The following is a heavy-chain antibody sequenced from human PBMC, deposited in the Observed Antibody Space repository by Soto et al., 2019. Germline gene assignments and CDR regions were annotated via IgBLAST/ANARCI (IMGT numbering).Heavy chain of an antibody. D-gene: IGHD7-27*01. CDR3: ARAANTNWGKGDYYYGMDV. V-gene: IGHV3-21*01. Sequence: GGSLRLSCAASGFTFSSYSMNWVRQAPGKGLEWVSSISSSSSYIYYADSVKGRFTISRDNAKNSLYLQMNSLRAEDTAVYYCARAANTNWGKGDYYYGMDVWGQGTTVTVSS. CDR2: ISSSSSYI. CDR1: GFTFSSYS. J-gene: IGHJ6*02.